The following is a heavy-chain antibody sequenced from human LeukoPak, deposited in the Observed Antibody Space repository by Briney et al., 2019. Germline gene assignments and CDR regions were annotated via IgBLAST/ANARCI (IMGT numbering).Heavy chain of an antibody. Sequence: GASVKVSCKASGYTFTGYYMHWVRQAPGQGLEWMGWISPNSGGTNYAQKFQGRVTMTRDTSISTAYMELSRLRSDDTAVYYCARDEDYYDSSGYYYPGYWGQGTLVTVSS. CDR3: ARDEDYYDSSGYYYPGY. CDR2: ISPNSGGT. CDR1: GYTFTGYY. D-gene: IGHD3-22*01. V-gene: IGHV1-2*02. J-gene: IGHJ4*02.